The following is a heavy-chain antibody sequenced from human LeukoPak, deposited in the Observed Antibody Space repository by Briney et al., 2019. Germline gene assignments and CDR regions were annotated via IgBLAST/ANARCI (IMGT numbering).Heavy chain of an antibody. Sequence: KAGGTLRLSCAASGFTLSSYGMSWVRQAPGKGLEWVSGISGSGGTTYYADSVKGRFTISRDNSKITLYLQMNSLRAEDTAVYYCAKVRANRFASFDYWGQGTLVTVSS. CDR2: ISGSGGTT. CDR1: GFTLSSYG. D-gene: IGHD1/OR15-1a*01. V-gene: IGHV3-23*01. J-gene: IGHJ4*02. CDR3: AKVRANRFASFDY.